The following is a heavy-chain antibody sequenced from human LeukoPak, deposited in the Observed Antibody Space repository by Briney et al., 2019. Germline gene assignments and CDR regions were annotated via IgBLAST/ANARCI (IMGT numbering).Heavy chain of an antibody. V-gene: IGHV3-53*01. Sequence: GGSLRLSCAASGFTVSSNYMSWVRQAPGKGLEWVSVIYSGGSTYYADSVKGRFTISRDNSKNTLYLQMNSLRAEDTAVYYCARDLYQAIHQGGFDPWGQGTLVTVSS. CDR1: GFTVSSNY. J-gene: IGHJ5*02. D-gene: IGHD2-21*01. CDR3: ARDLYQAIHQGGFDP. CDR2: IYSGGST.